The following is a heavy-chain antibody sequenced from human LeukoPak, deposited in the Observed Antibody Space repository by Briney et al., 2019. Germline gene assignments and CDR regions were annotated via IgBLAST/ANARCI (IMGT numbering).Heavy chain of an antibody. CDR2: INPNSGGT. V-gene: IGHV1-2*04. D-gene: IGHD2-15*01. J-gene: IGHJ4*02. CDR1: GYTFTGCY. Sequence: ASVKVPCKASGYTFTGCYMHWVRQAPGQGLEWMGWINPNSGGTNYAQKFQGWVTMTRDTSISTAYMELSRLRSDDTVVYYCARSTCSGGSCYDYWGQGTLVTVSS. CDR3: ARSTCSGGSCYDY.